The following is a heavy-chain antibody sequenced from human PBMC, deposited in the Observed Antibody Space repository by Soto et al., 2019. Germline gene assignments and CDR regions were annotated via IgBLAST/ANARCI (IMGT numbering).Heavy chain of an antibody. D-gene: IGHD6-13*01. V-gene: IGHV1-69*02. CDR1: GGTFSSYT. CDR2: IIPILGIA. CDR3: ASWVAETVAAAVNWFDP. Sequence: SVKVSCKASGGTFSSYTISWVRQAPGQGLEWMGRIIPILGIANYAQKFQGRVTIAADKSTSTAYMELSSLRSEDTAVYYCASWVAETVAAAVNWFDPWGQGTLVTVS. J-gene: IGHJ5*02.